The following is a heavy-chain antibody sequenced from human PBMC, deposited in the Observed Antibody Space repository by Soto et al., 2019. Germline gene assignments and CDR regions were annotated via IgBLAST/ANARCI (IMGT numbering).Heavy chain of an antibody. CDR2: ISGSGGST. CDR3: ASSPPLVVPAAILPSY. Sequence: GGSLRLSCAASGFTFSSYSMSWVRQAPGKGLEWVSAISGSGGSTYYADSVKGRFTISRDNSKNTLYLQMNSLRAEDTAVYYCASSPPLVVPAAILPSYWGQGTLVTVSS. CDR1: GFTFSSYS. D-gene: IGHD2-2*02. V-gene: IGHV3-23*01. J-gene: IGHJ4*02.